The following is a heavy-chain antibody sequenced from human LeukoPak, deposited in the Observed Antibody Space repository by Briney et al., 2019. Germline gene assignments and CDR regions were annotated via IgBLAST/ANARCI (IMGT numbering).Heavy chain of an antibody. CDR1: GYTFTSYA. J-gene: IGHJ4*02. Sequence: GASVKVSCKASGYTFTSYAMNWVRQAPGQGLEWMGWINTNTGNPTYAQGFTGRFVFSLDTSVSTAYLQISSLKTEDTAVYYCATQGGGSCSTTSCYNYWGQGALVTVSS. CDR2: INTNTGNP. V-gene: IGHV7-4-1*02. CDR3: ATQGGGSCSTTSCYNY. D-gene: IGHD2-2*02.